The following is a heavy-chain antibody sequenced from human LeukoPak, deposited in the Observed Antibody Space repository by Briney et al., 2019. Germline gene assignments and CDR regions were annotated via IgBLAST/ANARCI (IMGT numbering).Heavy chain of an antibody. CDR3: ARGIVVPAGESGSEFDP. J-gene: IGHJ5*02. CDR2: IIPTLGIA. D-gene: IGHD2-2*01. V-gene: IGHV1-69*04. CDR1: GGTFSSYA. Sequence: SVKVSCKASGGTFSSYAISWVRQAPGQGLEWMGRIIPTLGIANYAQTFQGRVTITADKSTSTAYMELSSLRSEDTAVYYCARGIVVPAGESGSEFDPWGQGTLVTVSS.